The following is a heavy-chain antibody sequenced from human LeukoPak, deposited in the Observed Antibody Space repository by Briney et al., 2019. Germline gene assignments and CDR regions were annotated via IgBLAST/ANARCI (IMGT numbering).Heavy chain of an antibody. CDR3: ARGYSSGWYWFFDL. Sequence: GGSLRHSRAASGLTFDYYGMSWVRQAPGKGLDGVAGINWNGGSTGYAHSVKGRFTISRDNAKNSLYLQMNSLRAEDTAMYYCARGYSSGWYWFFDLWGRGTLVTVSS. CDR1: GLTFDYYG. CDR2: INWNGGST. J-gene: IGHJ2*01. D-gene: IGHD6-19*01. V-gene: IGHV3-20*04.